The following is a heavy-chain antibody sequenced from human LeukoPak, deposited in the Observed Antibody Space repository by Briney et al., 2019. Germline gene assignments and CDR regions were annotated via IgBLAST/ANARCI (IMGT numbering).Heavy chain of an antibody. CDR2: ISSSSSYI. CDR1: GFTFSSYS. Sequence: GGSLRLSCAASGFTFSSYSMNWVRQAPGKGLEWVSSISSSSSYIYYADSVKGRFTISRDNAKNSLYLQMNSLRAEDTAVYYCAGVQRSSWAPAGYWGQGTLVTVSS. D-gene: IGHD6-13*01. V-gene: IGHV3-21*01. CDR3: AGVQRSSWAPAGY. J-gene: IGHJ4*02.